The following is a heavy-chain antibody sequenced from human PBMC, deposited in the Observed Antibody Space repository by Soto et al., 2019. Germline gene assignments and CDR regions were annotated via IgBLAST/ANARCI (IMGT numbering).Heavy chain of an antibody. Sequence: SVKGSCKASGGTFSIYGFGWVRQAPGQGLEWMGGIIPIFGTANYAQKFQGRVTITADESTSTAYMELSSLRSEDTAVYYCARKYYYDSSGYSYYFDYWGQGTLVTVSS. CDR2: IIPIFGTA. V-gene: IGHV1-69*01. CDR3: ARKYYYDSSGYSYYFDY. J-gene: IGHJ4*02. D-gene: IGHD3-22*01. CDR1: GGTFSIYG.